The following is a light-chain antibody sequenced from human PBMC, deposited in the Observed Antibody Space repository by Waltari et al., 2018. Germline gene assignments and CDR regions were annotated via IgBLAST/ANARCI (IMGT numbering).Light chain of an antibody. Sequence: EIVMTQSPATLSVSPGERATLSCRASQSVSSNLAWFQKKPGQAPRLLIYGASTRATGFSARFRGSGSGTEFTLTISSLQSEDFAVYFCQQYDNWPRVFGQGTKLEI. CDR3: QQYDNWPRV. J-gene: IGKJ2*01. CDR1: QSVSSN. CDR2: GAS. V-gene: IGKV3-15*01.